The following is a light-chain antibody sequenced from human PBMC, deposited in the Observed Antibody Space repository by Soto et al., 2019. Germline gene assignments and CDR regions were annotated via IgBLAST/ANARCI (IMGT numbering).Light chain of an antibody. Sequence: QSVLTQPASVSGSPGQSITISCTGTSSDVGGYNYVSWYQQHPGKSPKLIIYEVSNRPSGVSNRFSGSKSGNTASLTISGLQADDEADYYCSSYSTSITRVVFGGGTKLTVL. CDR1: SSDVGGYNY. V-gene: IGLV2-14*01. J-gene: IGLJ2*01. CDR2: EVS. CDR3: SSYSTSITRVV.